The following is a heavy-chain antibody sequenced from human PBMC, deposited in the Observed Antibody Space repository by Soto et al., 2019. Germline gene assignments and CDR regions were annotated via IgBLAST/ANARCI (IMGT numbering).Heavy chain of an antibody. D-gene: IGHD3-16*01. V-gene: IGHV4-34*11. CDR2: VYYTGST. CDR3: ARGRTGRNYVDA. Sequence: IQQSPGKELEWIGYVYYTGSTNYNPSLKSRGTISVDRSKNQFSLKLTSANAEDTAVYFCARGRTGRNYVDA. J-gene: IGHJ3*01.